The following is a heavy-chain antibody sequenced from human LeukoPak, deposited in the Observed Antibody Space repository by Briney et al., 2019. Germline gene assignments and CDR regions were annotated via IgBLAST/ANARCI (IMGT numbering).Heavy chain of an antibody. CDR1: GGSISSYY. CDR2: IYYSGST. V-gene: IGHV4-59*08. J-gene: IGHJ4*02. CDR3: ARRGEYCSGGSCYSTLGY. D-gene: IGHD2-15*01. Sequence: SETLSLTCTVSGGSISSYYWSWIRQPPGKGLKWIGYIYYSGSTNYNPSLKSRVTISVDTSKNQFSLKLSSVTAADTAVYYCARRGEYCSGGSCYSTLGYWGQGTLVTVSS.